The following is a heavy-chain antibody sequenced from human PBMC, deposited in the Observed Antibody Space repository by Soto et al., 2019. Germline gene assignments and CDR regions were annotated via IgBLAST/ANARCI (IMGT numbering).Heavy chain of an antibody. J-gene: IGHJ6*02. CDR3: ARQKSVAGAGTWYYYYGMEV. D-gene: IGHD6-19*01. Sequence: PGESLKISCKGSGYSFTSYWIGWVRQMPGKGLEWMGIIYPGDSDTRYSPSFQGQVTISADKSISTAYLQWSSLKASDTAMYYCARQKSVAGAGTWYYYYGMEVWGQGTTVTVSS. CDR2: IYPGDSDT. CDR1: GYSFTSYW. V-gene: IGHV5-51*01.